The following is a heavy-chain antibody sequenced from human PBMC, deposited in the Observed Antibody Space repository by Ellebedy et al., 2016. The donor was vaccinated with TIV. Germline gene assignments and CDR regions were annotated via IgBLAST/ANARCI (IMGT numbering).Heavy chain of an antibody. CDR3: ARIWFGDLFSPEGDV. Sequence: GSLRLXXTVSGGSVSSSNYYWAWIRQRPGKGPEWIANIYYTGTTFYNPSLKSRVTISVDTSKNQFSLNLSSVTAADTALYYCARIWFGDLFSPEGDVWGQGTTVTVTS. J-gene: IGHJ6*02. V-gene: IGHV4-39*01. CDR2: IYYTGTT. D-gene: IGHD3-10*01. CDR1: GGSVSSSNYY.